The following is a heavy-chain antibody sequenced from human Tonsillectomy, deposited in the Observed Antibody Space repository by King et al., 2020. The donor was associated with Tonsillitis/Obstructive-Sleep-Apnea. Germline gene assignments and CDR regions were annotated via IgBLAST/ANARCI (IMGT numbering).Heavy chain of an antibody. CDR2: ISAYNGNT. CDR3: ARDLMVGTFKPAFFPLDY. V-gene: IGHV1-18*01. J-gene: IGHJ4*02. CDR1: GYTFTSYG. Sequence: VQLVESGAEVKKPGASVKVSCTASGYTFTSYGIRWVRQAPGQGLEWMGWISAYNGNTNYAQKLQGRVTMTTDTSTSTAYMELTSLRSDDTDVYYCARDLMVGTFKPAFFPLDYWGQGSLASV. D-gene: IGHD4-23*01.